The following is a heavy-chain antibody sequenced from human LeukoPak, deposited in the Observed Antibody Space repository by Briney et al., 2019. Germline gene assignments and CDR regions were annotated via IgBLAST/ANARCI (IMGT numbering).Heavy chain of an antibody. J-gene: IGHJ3*01. CDR2: ISASGSGSTK. V-gene: IGHV3-48*03. CDR1: GYTFRTSE. D-gene: IGHD2-15*01. CDR3: ARVRATHSAFDV. Sequence: GGSLRLSCAASGYTFRTSEMNWVRQAPGKGLEWVSYISASGSGSTKYYADSVRGRFIISRDNAKNSLYLQMSSLRDEDTAVYYCARVRATHSAFDVWGQGTMVTVSS.